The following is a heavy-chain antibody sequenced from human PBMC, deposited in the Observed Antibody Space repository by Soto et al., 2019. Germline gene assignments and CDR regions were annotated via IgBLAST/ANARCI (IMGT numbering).Heavy chain of an antibody. CDR2: ISGSGGST. Sequence: GGSLRDSYASSGLTFTSLAVCSFGDTAGTWRWCFSAISGSGGSTYYADSVKGRFTISRDNSKNTLYLQMNSLRAEDTAVYYCARGLTRYYDSSGYSPDAFDIWGQGTMVTVSS. CDR1: GLTFTSLA. V-gene: IGHV3-23*01. J-gene: IGHJ3*02. CDR3: ARGLTRYYDSSGYSPDAFDI. D-gene: IGHD3-22*01.